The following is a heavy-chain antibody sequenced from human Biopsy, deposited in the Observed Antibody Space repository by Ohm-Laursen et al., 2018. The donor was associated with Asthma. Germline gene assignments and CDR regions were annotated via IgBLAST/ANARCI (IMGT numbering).Heavy chain of an antibody. CDR1: GFTFGDYW. V-gene: IGHV3-7*01. CDR2: IKHDGSEN. J-gene: IGHJ1*01. D-gene: IGHD3-3*02. Sequence: SLRLSCAASGFTFGDYWMSWVRQVPGRGLEWVANIKHDGSENNHVDSLKGRFTISRDNAKNSLYLQMNSLRAGDTAVYYCARTFHFWSPYHAEHYQLWGQGTLVTVSS. CDR3: ARTFHFWSPYHAEHYQL.